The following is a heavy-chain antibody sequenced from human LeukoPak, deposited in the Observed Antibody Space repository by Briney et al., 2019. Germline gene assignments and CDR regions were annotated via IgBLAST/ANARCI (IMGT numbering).Heavy chain of an antibody. CDR2: ISASGGNT. J-gene: IGHJ4*02. Sequence: GGSLRLSCAASGFTFSSYVMSWVRQAPGKGLEWVSSISASGGNTYYADPVKGRFTISRDNAKNSLYLQMNSLRDEDTAVYYCARVAKSFYGSGSYYGYCFDYWGQGTLVTVSS. CDR3: ARVAKSFYGSGSYYGYCFDY. D-gene: IGHD3-10*01. V-gene: IGHV3-23*01. CDR1: GFTFSSYV.